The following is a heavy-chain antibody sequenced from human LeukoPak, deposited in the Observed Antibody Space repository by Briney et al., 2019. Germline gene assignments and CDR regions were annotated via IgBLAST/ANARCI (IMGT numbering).Heavy chain of an antibody. Sequence: SGTLSLTCAVSGGSISSSNWWSWVRQPPGKGLEWIGEIYHSGSTNYNPSLKSRVTISVDKSKNQFSLKLSSVTAADTAVYYCARDTRHVDTQYYYYGMDVWGQGTTVTVSS. CDR3: ARDTRHVDTQYYYYGMDV. V-gene: IGHV4-4*02. J-gene: IGHJ6*02. D-gene: IGHD5-18*01. CDR1: GGSISSSNW. CDR2: IYHSGST.